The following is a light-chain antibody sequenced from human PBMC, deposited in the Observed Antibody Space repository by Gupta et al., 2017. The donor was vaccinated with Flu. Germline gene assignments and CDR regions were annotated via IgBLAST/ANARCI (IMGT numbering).Light chain of an antibody. CDR2: SAS. CDR1: QTVHRN. CDR3: QQYDQGPPEYS. J-gene: IGKJ2*03. V-gene: IGKV3-15*01. Sequence: EIVMTQSPATLSVSPGDRVTLSCRASQTVHRNLAWYQQKPGQAPSVLIYSASTRATGVPARFSGSGSGTDFTLTIASLQSEDFAVYYCQQYDQGPPEYSFGQWTKLEVK.